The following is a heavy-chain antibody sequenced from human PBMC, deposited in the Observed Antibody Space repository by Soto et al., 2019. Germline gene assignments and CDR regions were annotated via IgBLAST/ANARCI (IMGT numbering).Heavy chain of an antibody. CDR3: AHRPGPPDYYDSSGYYFDY. CDR1: GFSLSTSGVG. Sequence: SGPTLVNPTQTLTLTCTFSGFSLSTSGVGVGWIRQPPGKALEWLALIYWDDDKRYSPSLKSRLTITKDTSKNQVVLTMTNMDPVDTATYYCAHRPGPPDYYDSSGYYFDYWGQGTLVTVSS. CDR2: IYWDDDK. V-gene: IGHV2-5*02. D-gene: IGHD3-22*01. J-gene: IGHJ4*02.